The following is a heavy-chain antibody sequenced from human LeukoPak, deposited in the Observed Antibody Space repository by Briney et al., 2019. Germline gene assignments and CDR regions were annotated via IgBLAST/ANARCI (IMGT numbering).Heavy chain of an antibody. D-gene: IGHD3-16*02. J-gene: IGHJ4*02. Sequence: SETLSLTCTVSGGPISSSYWSWIRQPPGKGLEWIGFIYYSGNTNYNPSLKSRVIISVDTSKNQFSLKLSSVTAADTAVYYCARGWGGRLGELSLGYWGQGTLVTVSS. V-gene: IGHV4-59*08. CDR2: IYYSGNT. CDR1: GGPISSSY. CDR3: ARGWGGRLGELSLGY.